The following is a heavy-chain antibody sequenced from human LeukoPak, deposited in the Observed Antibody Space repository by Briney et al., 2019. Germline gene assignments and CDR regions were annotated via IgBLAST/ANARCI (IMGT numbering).Heavy chain of an antibody. CDR3: ARDQGSTSRGIDY. D-gene: IGHD2-2*01. J-gene: IGHJ4*02. Sequence: GGSPRLSCAGSGFTFSNYWMHWVRQAPGKGLVWVSRIYSDGNTTNYADSVKGRFTISRDNAKNTLYLQMNSLRAEDTAVYYCARDQGSTSRGIDYWGQGTLVTVSS. CDR1: GFTFSNYW. CDR2: IYSDGNTT. V-gene: IGHV3-74*01.